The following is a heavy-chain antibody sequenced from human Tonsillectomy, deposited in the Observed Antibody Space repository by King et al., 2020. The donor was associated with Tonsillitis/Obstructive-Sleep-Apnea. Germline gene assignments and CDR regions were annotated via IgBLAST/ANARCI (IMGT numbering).Heavy chain of an antibody. Sequence: VQLVESGGGLVQPGGSLRLSCAASGFTFSSYAMSWVRQAPGKGLEWVSAISGSGGSTYYADSVKGRFTISRDNSKNTLYLQMNSLRAEDTAVYYCAKRGYYFWSGYYAFDMCGQGTMVTVSS. D-gene: IGHD3-3*01. V-gene: IGHV3-23*04. CDR3: AKRGYYFWSGYYAFDM. CDR1: GFTFSSYA. J-gene: IGHJ3*02. CDR2: ISGSGGST.